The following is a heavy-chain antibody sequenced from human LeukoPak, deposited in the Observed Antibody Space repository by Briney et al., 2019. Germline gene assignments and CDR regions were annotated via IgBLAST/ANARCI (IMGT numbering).Heavy chain of an antibody. CDR2: ISYDGSNK. CDR1: GFTFSSYA. CDR3: ARRVATGQIDY. D-gene: IGHD5-12*01. J-gene: IGHJ4*02. Sequence: PGGSLRLSCAASGFTFSSYAMHWVRQAPGKGLEWVAIISYDGSNKYYADSVKGRFTISRDNSKNTLYLQMNSLRAEDTAVYYCARRVATGQIDYWGQGTLVTVSS. V-gene: IGHV3-30*04.